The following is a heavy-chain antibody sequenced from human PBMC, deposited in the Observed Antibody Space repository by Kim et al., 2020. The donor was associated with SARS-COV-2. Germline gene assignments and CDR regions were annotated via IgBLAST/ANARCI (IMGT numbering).Heavy chain of an antibody. Sequence: GESLKISCKGSGYSFTSYWIGWVRQMPGKGLEWMGIIYPGDSDTRYSPSFQGQVTISADKSISTAYLQWSSLKASDTAMYYCARRDSFISGYGPYDAFDIWGQGTMVTVSS. CDR1: GYSFTSYW. V-gene: IGHV5-51*01. CDR3: ARRDSFISGYGPYDAFDI. J-gene: IGHJ3*02. CDR2: IYPGDSDT. D-gene: IGHD5-12*01.